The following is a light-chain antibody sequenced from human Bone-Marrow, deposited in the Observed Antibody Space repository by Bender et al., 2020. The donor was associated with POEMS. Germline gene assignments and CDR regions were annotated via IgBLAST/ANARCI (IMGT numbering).Light chain of an antibody. Sequence: QPALTQPASVSGSPGQSITISCTGSSSDVGSYDLVSWYQQHPGQAPKAMIYEVSKRPSGVSNRFSGSKSGKTASLTISGLQAEDEADYYCCSYAGSSTVVFGVGTKLTFL. V-gene: IGLV2-23*02. CDR3: CSYAGSSTVV. J-gene: IGLJ2*01. CDR2: EVS. CDR1: SSDVGSYDL.